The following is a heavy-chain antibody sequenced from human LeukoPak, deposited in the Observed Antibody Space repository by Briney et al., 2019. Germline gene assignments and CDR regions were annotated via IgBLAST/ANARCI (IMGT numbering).Heavy chain of an antibody. CDR3: ARRAKSFLEYQLLYGGGHYFDS. D-gene: IGHD2-2*02. V-gene: IGHV1-8*01. CDR2: MNPNSGNT. CDR1: GYTFTSYD. J-gene: IGHJ4*02. Sequence: VASVKVSCKASGYTFTSYDINWVRQATGQGLEWMGWMNPNSGNTGYAQKFQGRVTMTRNTSISTAYMELSSLRSEDTAVYYCARRAKSFLEYQLLYGGGHYFDSWGQGTLVTVSS.